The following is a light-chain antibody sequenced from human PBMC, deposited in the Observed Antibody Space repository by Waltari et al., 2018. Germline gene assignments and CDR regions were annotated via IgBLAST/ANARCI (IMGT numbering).Light chain of an antibody. Sequence: QSALTQPASVSGSPGQSITISCTGTSSDVGDYNLVSWYQQHAGQVPKLIIYEVNKRPSVFSTRFSGSRSGNTASLTISGLQAEDEATYFCCSYAGTTSWLFGGGTKVTVL. CDR3: CSYAGTTSWL. V-gene: IGLV2-23*02. J-gene: IGLJ3*02. CDR1: SSDVGDYNL. CDR2: EVN.